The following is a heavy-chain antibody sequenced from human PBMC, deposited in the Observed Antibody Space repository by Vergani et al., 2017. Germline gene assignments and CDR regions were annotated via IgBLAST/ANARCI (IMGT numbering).Heavy chain of an antibody. J-gene: IGHJ6*02. CDR3: ARDDERYCSGGSCYAYYGMDV. CDR2: IYSGGST. Sequence: EVQLVESGGGLVQPGGSLRLSCAASGFTVSSNYMSWVRQAPGKGLGWVSVIYSGGSTYYADSVKGRFTISRDNSKNTLYLQMNSLRAEDTAVYYCARDDERYCSGGSCYAYYGMDVWGQGTTVTVSS. CDR1: GFTVSSNY. V-gene: IGHV3-66*02. D-gene: IGHD2-15*01.